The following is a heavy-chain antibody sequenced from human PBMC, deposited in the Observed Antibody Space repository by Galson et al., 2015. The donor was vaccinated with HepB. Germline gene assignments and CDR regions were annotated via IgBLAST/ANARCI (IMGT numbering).Heavy chain of an antibody. D-gene: IGHD6-13*01. V-gene: IGHV3-7*03. CDR2: IKQDGSEK. J-gene: IGHJ4*02. CDR3: ASFTGIAAAAPLDY. Sequence: SLRLSCAASGFTFSSYWMSWVRQAPGKGLEWVANIKQDGSEKYYVDSVKGRFTISRDNAKNSLYLQMNSLRAEDTAVYYCASFTGIAAAAPLDYWGQGTLVTVSS. CDR1: GFTFSSYW.